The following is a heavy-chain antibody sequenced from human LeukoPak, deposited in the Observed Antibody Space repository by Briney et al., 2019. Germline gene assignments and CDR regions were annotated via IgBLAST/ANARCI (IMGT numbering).Heavy chain of an antibody. Sequence: PSETHSLTCTVSDGSISNYYWSWIRQPPGKGLEWIGYIYDSGSTNYNPSLKSRVTISVDTSKNQFSLKLTSVTAADTAMYYCARGYCGGDCFNLGFDYWGQNPVHTVSS. CDR2: IYDSGST. V-gene: IGHV4-59*01. D-gene: IGHD2-21*02. CDR3: ARGYCGGDCFNLGFDY. CDR1: DGSISNYY. J-gene: IGHJ4*01.